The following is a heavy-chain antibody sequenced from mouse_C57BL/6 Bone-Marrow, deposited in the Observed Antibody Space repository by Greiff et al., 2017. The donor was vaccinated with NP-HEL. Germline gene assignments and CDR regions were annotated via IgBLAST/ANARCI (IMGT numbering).Heavy chain of an antibody. Sequence: VQLQQSGAELAKPGASVKLSCKASGYTFTSYWMHWVKQRPGQGLEWIGYINPSSGYTKYNQKFKDKATLTADNSSSTTYMQLSILTYEDSAVYYCARENDGYDLYYWYCDVGGRGTTVTVTS. CDR1: GYTFTSYW. CDR3: ARENDGYDLYYWYCDV. J-gene: IGHJ1*03. CDR2: INPSSGYT. D-gene: IGHD2-2*01. V-gene: IGHV1-7*01.